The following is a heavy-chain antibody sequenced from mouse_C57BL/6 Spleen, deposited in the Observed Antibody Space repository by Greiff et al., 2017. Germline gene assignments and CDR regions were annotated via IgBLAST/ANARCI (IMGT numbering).Heavy chain of an antibody. CDR3: ARCATPSYWYFDV. CDR2: IDPSDSYT. CDR1: GYTFTSYW. Sequence: VQLQQPGAELVMPGASVKLSCKASGYTFTSYWMHWVKQRPGQGLEWIGEIDPSDSYTNYNQKFKGKSTLTVDKSSSTAYMQLSSLTSEDSAVYYCARCATPSYWYFDVWGTGTTVTVSS. J-gene: IGHJ1*03. V-gene: IGHV1-69*01. D-gene: IGHD1-2*01.